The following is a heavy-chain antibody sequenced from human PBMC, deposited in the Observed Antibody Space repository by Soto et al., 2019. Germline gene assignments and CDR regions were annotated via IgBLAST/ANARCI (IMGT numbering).Heavy chain of an antibody. CDR2: ISYDGSNK. V-gene: IGHV3-30*18. D-gene: IGHD5-18*01. CDR3: AKGYSYSVCDY. CDR1: GFTFSSYG. Sequence: QVQLVESGGGVVQPGRSLRLSCAASGFTFSSYGMHWVRQAPGKGLEWVAVISYDGSNKYYADSVKGRFTISRDNSKNTLDLQMNSRRAEDTAVYHCAKGYSYSVCDYWGQGTLVTVSS. J-gene: IGHJ4*02.